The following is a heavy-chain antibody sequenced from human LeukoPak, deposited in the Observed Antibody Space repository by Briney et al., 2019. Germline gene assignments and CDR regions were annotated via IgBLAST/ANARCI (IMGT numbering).Heavy chain of an antibody. J-gene: IGHJ4*02. V-gene: IGHV4-34*01. CDR2: INHSGST. CDR1: GGSFSGYY. D-gene: IGHD3-10*01. Sequence: PSETLSLTCAVYGGSFSGYYWSWIRQPPGKGLEWIGEINHSGSTNYNPSLKSRVTISVDTSKNQFSLKLSSVTAADTAVYYCARRSLVRGVGYWGQGTLVTVSS. CDR3: ARRSLVRGVGY.